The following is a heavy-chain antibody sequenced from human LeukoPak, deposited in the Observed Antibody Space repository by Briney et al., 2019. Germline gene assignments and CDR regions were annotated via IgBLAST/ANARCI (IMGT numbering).Heavy chain of an antibody. CDR1: GFTFSGYA. V-gene: IGHV3-30-3*01. D-gene: IGHD5-12*01. Sequence: GGSLRLSCAASGFTFSGYAMLWVRQAPGKGLEWVAVISYDGSNKYYADSVKGRFTISRDNSKNTLYLQMNSLRAEDTAVYYCARGVADGYNPYGWFDPWGQGTLVTVSS. CDR3: ARGVADGYNPYGWFDP. J-gene: IGHJ5*02. CDR2: ISYDGSNK.